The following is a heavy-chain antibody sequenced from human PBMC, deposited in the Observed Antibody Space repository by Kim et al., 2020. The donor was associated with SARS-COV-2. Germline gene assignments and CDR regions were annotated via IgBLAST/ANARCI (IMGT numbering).Heavy chain of an antibody. D-gene: IGHD3-3*01. CDR3: ARAFWSGPYFDY. J-gene: IGHJ4*02. V-gene: IGHV3-48*02. Sequence: IHYADSVKGRFTISSDIVKNSLYLQMTSLRDEDTAVYYCARAFWSGPYFDYWGQGTLVTVSS. CDR2: I.